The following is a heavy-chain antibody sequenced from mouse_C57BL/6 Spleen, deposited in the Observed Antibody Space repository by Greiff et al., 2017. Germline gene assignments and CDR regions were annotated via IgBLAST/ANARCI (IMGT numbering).Heavy chain of an antibody. CDR3: ARHRTTVVADYAMDY. CDR2: ISSGGSYT. V-gene: IGHV5-6*02. CDR1: GFTFSSYG. J-gene: IGHJ4*01. Sequence: DVKLVESGGDLVKPGGSLKLSCAASGFTFSSYGMSWVRQTPDKRLEWVATISSGGSYTYYPDSVKGRFTISRDNAKNTLYLQMSSLKSEDTAMYYCARHRTTVVADYAMDYWGQGTSVTVSS. D-gene: IGHD1-1*01.